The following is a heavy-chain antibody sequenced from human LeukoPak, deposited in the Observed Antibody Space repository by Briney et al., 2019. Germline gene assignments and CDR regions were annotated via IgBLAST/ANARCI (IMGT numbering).Heavy chain of an antibody. V-gene: IGHV4-4*07. CDR3: ARDSSPRQPPYYYYMDV. Sequence: SETLSLTCTVSGGSISSYYWSWIRQPAGKGLEWIGRIYTSGSTNYNPSLKSRVTMSVDTSKNQFSLKLSPVTAADTAVYYCARDSSPRQPPYYYYMDVWGKGTTVTVSS. CDR2: IYTSGST. D-gene: IGHD6-6*01. CDR1: GGSISSYY. J-gene: IGHJ6*03.